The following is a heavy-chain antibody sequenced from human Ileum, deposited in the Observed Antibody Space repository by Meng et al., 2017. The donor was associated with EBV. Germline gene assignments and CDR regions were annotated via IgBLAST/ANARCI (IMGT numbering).Heavy chain of an antibody. D-gene: IGHD3-16*01. Sequence: QVLLQESGARLVKPSETLSLTCAVSGGSFSRRDWWRWVRQPPGKGLEWIGKTSDSRSNNYSSLLKSRVTISLDKSKNHLSLELNSLTAADTAVYSCASSDDYRSDYWGQGTLVTVSS. CDR2: TSDSRSN. J-gene: IGHJ4*02. CDR1: GGSFSRRDW. V-gene: IGHV4-4*02. CDR3: ASSDDYRSDY.